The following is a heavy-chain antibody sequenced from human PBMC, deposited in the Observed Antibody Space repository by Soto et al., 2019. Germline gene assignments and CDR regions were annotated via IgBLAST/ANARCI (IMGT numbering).Heavy chain of an antibody. V-gene: IGHV5-10-1*03. CDR2: IDPSDSYT. D-gene: IGHD3-3*01. CDR3: ASGPRPSHITIFGVPQVGYYYYGMDV. CDR1: GYSFTSYW. Sequence: EVQLVQSGAEVKKPGESLRISCKGSGYSFTSYWISWVRQMPGKGLEWMGRIDPSDSYTNYSPSFQGHVTISADKSISTAYLQWSSLKASDTAMYYCASGPRPSHITIFGVPQVGYYYYGMDVWGQGTTVTVSS. J-gene: IGHJ6*02.